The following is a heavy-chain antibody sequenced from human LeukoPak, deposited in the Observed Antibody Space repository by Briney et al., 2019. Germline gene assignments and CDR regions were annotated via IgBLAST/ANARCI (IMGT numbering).Heavy chain of an antibody. J-gene: IGHJ6*02. Sequence: PGGSLRLSCAASGFTFSNAWMSWVRQAPGKGLEWVGRIKSKTDGGTTDYAAPVKGRSTISRDDSKNTLYLQMNSLKTEDTAVYYCTVRYDYVWGSYRSDYYYYGMDVWGQGTTVTVSS. D-gene: IGHD3-16*02. V-gene: IGHV3-15*01. CDR3: TVRYDYVWGSYRSDYYYYGMDV. CDR1: GFTFSNAW. CDR2: IKSKTDGGTT.